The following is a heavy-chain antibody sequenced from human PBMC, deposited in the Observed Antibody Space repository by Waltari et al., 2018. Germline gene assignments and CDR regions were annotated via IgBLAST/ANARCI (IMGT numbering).Heavy chain of an antibody. J-gene: IGHJ6*02. V-gene: IGHV4-59*11. CDR3: ARGPLLGCYCGMDV. CDR1: GGPISGHY. Sequence: QVQLRESGPGLVKRSETLSLTCTVSGGPISGHYWSWIRHPPGKGLEWSGYIDYSGSTNYTPSLKSLVTISVDTSKNQFSLKLSSVTAADTALYYCARGPLLGCYCGMDVWGQGTTVTVSS. CDR2: IDYSGST. D-gene: IGHD2-8*02.